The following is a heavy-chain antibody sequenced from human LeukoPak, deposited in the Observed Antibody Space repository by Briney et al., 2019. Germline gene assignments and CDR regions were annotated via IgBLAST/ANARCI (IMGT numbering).Heavy chain of an antibody. J-gene: IGHJ4*02. D-gene: IGHD3-16*02. CDR2: INHSGST. V-gene: IGHV4-34*01. Sequence: PSETLSLTCAVYGGSFSGYYWSWIRQPPGKGLEWIGEINHSGSTNYNPSLKSRVTISVDTSKNQFSLKLSSVTAADTAVYYCARDPSYDYVWGSYPRGPYYFDYWGQGTLVTVSS. CDR1: GGSFSGYY. CDR3: ARDPSYDYVWGSYPRGPYYFDY.